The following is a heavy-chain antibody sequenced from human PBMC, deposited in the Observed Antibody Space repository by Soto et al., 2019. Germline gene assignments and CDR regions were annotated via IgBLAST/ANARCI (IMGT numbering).Heavy chain of an antibody. D-gene: IGHD3-10*01. CDR2: INPSGGST. CDR1: GYTFTSYY. J-gene: IGHJ6*02. Sequence: SXKVSWIASGYTFTSYYMHWVRQAPEQGLEWMGIINPSGGSTSYAQKFQGRVTMTRDTSTSTVYMELGSLRSEDTAVYYCARGTKRYYGSGHYGMDVWGQETTVTVS. V-gene: IGHV1-46*01. CDR3: ARGTKRYYGSGHYGMDV.